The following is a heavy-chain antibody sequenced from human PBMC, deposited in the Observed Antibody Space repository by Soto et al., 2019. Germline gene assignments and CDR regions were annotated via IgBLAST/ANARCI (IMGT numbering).Heavy chain of an antibody. Sequence: QVQLVESGGGVVQPGRSLRLSCAASGFTFSGYAMHWVRQAPGKGLEWVAATSYDENYKYYADYVKGRFTISRDNCKNTSFMQMKSSRSEDTAGYYCARHGGGSGIWYFESGGQGSLVTVSS. CDR2: TSYDENYK. D-gene: IGHD3-10*01. V-gene: IGHV3-30*04. CDR3: ARHGGGSGIWYFES. J-gene: IGHJ4*02. CDR1: GFTFSGYA.